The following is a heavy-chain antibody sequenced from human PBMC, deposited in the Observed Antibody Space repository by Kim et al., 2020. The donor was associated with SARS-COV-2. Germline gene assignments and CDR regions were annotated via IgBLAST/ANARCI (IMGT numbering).Heavy chain of an antibody. D-gene: IGHD3-22*01. CDR1: GFTFSSYA. CDR2: IYSGGSST. V-gene: IGHV3-23*03. Sequence: GGSLRLSCAASGFTFSSYAMSWVRQAPGKGLEWVSVIYSGGSSTYYADSVKGRFTISRDNSKNTLYLQMNSLRAEDTAVYYCAKTPYYYDSSGYYPHYYFDYWGQGTLVTVSS. CDR3: AKTPYYYDSSGYYPHYYFDY. J-gene: IGHJ4*02.